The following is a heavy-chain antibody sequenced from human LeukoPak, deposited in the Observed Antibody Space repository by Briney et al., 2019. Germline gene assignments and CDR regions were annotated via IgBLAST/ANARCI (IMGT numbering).Heavy chain of an antibody. Sequence: PGGSLSLSCAASGYTFCLYSVLWVRGSPGKGGEGVSSISSSRSYIYYADSEKGLFTISRDNAKNSLYLQKNNLRAEDRDVYYCAELGITMLGGGWGKGGTVTLSS. CDR3: AELGITMLGGG. CDR2: ISSSRSYI. J-gene: IGHJ6*04. CDR1: GYTFCLYS. D-gene: IGHD3-10*02. V-gene: IGHV3-21*03.